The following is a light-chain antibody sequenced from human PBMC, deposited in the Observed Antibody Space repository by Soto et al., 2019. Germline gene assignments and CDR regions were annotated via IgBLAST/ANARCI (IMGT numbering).Light chain of an antibody. CDR2: GAS. Sequence: VLTQSPGTLSLSPGERATLSCRASQSVSSSYLAWYQHKPGQAPRLLIYGASIRATGIPDRFSGSGSGTDSTLTISRLEPEDFAVYYCQQYGSSPLTFGQGTKLAIK. CDR1: QSVSSSY. J-gene: IGKJ2*01. V-gene: IGKV3-20*01. CDR3: QQYGSSPLT.